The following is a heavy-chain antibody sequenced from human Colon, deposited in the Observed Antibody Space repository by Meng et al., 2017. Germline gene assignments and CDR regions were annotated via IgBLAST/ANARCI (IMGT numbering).Heavy chain of an antibody. Sequence: SETLSLTCSVSGDSLGSYYWTWIRQPPGKGLDWIGNIYTTGSVDYNPSLQSRITMSVDTSKNQISLRLYSVTAADTAIYYCARFCNYDRCPDYWSLGTPVTVSS. D-gene: IGHD3-16*01. J-gene: IGHJ4*03. CDR3: ARFCNYDRCPDY. CDR2: IYTTGSV. CDR1: GDSLGSYY. V-gene: IGHV4-59*01.